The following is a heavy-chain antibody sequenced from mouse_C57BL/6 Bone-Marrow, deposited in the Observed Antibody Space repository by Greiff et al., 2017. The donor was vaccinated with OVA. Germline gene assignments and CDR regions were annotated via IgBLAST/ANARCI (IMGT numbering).Heavy chain of an antibody. CDR2: IYPGDGDT. V-gene: IGHV1-82*01. Sequence: QVQLKESGPELVKPGASVKISCKASGYAFSSSWMNWVKQRPGKGLEWIGRIYPGDGDTNYNGKFKGKATLTADKSSSTAYMQLSSLTSEDSAVYFCAREAHYGSKGGYAMDYWGQGTSVTVSS. CDR1: GYAFSSSW. D-gene: IGHD1-1*01. J-gene: IGHJ4*01. CDR3: AREAHYGSKGGYAMDY.